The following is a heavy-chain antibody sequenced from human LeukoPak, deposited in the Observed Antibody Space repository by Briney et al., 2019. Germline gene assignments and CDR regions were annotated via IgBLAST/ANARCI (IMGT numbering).Heavy chain of an antibody. J-gene: IGHJ3*02. D-gene: IGHD4-11*01. CDR3: ARDKRTVSSRDDAFDI. Sequence: ASVKVSCKASGYTFTGYYMHWVRQAPGQGLEWMGWINPNSGGTNYAQKFQGRVTMTRDTSISTAYMELSRLRSDDTAVYYCARDKRTVSSRDDAFDIWGQGTMVIVSS. V-gene: IGHV1-2*02. CDR1: GYTFTGYY. CDR2: INPNSGGT.